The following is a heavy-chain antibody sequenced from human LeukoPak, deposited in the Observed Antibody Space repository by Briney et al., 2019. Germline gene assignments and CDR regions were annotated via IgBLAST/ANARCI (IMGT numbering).Heavy chain of an antibody. D-gene: IGHD6-19*01. J-gene: IGHJ4*02. V-gene: IGHV3-23*01. CDR2: ISGSGGST. CDR3: AKASHAILQWLVPPFFDY. Sequence: GGSLRLSCAASGFTFSSYAMSWVRQAPGKGLEWVSAISGSGGSTYYADSVKGRFTISRDNSKNTLYLQMNSLRAEETAVYYCAKASHAILQWLVPPFFDYWGQGTLVTVSS. CDR1: GFTFSSYA.